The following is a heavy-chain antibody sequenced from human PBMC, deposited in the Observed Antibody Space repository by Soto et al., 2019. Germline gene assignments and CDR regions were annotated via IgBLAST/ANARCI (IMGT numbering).Heavy chain of an antibody. CDR1: GFTFSSYG. J-gene: IGHJ4*02. D-gene: IGHD2-8*01. V-gene: IGHV3-23*01. CDR2: ISGGGDTT. Sequence: GSLRLSCAASGFTFSSYGMSWIRLSPGKGLEWVSVISGGGDTTYYTPSVKGRFTISRDDFRNTLYLQMNSLRTEDTAIYYCAKLRDFVVLPAGILDYWGPGTLVTVSS. CDR3: AKLRDFVVLPAGILDY.